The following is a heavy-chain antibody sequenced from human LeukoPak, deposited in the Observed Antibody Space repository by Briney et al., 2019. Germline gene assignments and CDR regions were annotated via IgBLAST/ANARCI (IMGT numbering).Heavy chain of an antibody. CDR3: ARKRGYYYYYYYMDV. Sequence: GASVKVSCKASGYTFTSYDINWVRQATGQGLEWMGWMNPNSGNTGYAQKFQGRVTMTRNTSISTAYMELSSLRSEDTAVYYCARKRGYYYYYYYMDVWGKGTTVTVSS. CDR2: MNPNSGNT. J-gene: IGHJ6*03. CDR1: GYTFTSYD. V-gene: IGHV1-8*01.